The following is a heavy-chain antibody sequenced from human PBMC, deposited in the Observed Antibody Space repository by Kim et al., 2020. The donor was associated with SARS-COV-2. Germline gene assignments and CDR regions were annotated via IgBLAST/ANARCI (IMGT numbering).Heavy chain of an antibody. Sequence: SETLSLTCTVSGGSISSSSYYWGWIRQPPGKGLEWIGSIYYSGSTYYNPSLKSRVTISVDTSKNQFSLKLSSVTAADTAVYYCARATSPYGSYYFDYWGQGTLVTVSS. V-gene: IGHV4-39*07. CDR3: ARATSPYGSYYFDY. CDR2: IYYSGST. D-gene: IGHD3-10*01. CDR1: GGSISSSSYY. J-gene: IGHJ4*02.